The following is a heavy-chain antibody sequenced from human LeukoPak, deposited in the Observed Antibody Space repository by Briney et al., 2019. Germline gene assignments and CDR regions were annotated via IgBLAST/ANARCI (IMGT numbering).Heavy chain of an antibody. CDR1: GYTFSSYG. D-gene: IGHD3-9*01. CDR3: ARDALYYDILTGPRPYNWFDP. Sequence: ASVKVSCKASGYTFSSYGISWVRQAPGQGLEWMGWISAYNGNTNYAQELQGRVTMTTDTSTSTAYMELRSLRSDDTAVYYCARDALYYDILTGPRPYNWFDPWGQGTLVTVSS. J-gene: IGHJ5*02. CDR2: ISAYNGNT. V-gene: IGHV1-18*01.